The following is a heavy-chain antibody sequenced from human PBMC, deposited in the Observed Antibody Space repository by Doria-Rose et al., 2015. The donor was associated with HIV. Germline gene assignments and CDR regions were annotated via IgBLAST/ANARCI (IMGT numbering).Heavy chain of an antibody. J-gene: IGHJ4*02. D-gene: IGHD6-13*01. CDR3: ARIKSSRWYHKYYFDF. CDR1: GVSLSSPGMG. Sequence: QITLKESGPVLVKPTETLTLTCTVSGVSLSSPGMGVSWIRQPPGKALEWLANIFSDDERSYKTSLTSRLTISRGTSKSQVLLTMTDMDPVDTATYYCARIKSSRWYHKYYFDFWGQGTLVIVSA. V-gene: IGHV2-26*01. CDR2: IFSDDER.